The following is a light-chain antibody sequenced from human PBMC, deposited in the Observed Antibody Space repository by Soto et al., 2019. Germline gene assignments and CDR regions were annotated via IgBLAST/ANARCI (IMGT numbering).Light chain of an antibody. V-gene: IGKV3-20*01. CDR3: QQYGSSQWT. CDR2: GAS. CDR1: QSVSSSY. Sequence: ETVLTQSPGTLSLSPGERATLSCRASQSVSSSYLAWYQQKPGQAPRLLISGASSRATGIPDRFSGSGSGTDFTLTISRLEPEDSAVYYCQQYGSSQWTFGQGTKVEIK. J-gene: IGKJ1*01.